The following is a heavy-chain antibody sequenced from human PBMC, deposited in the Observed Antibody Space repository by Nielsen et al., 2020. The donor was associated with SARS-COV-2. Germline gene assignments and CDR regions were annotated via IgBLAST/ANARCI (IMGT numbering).Heavy chain of an antibody. V-gene: IGHV4-34*01. D-gene: IGHD2-2*01. CDR1: GGSFSGYY. Sequence: SETLSLTCAVYGGSFSGYYWSWIRQPPWKGLEWIGEINHSGSTNYNPSLKSRVTISVDTSKNQFSLKLSSVTAADTAVYYCARGTRSRDIVVVPPGFDPWGQGTLVTVSS. CDR2: INHSGST. J-gene: IGHJ5*02. CDR3: ARGTRSRDIVVVPPGFDP.